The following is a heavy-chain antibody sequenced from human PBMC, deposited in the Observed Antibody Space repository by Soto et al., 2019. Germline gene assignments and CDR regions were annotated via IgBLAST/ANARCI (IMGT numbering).Heavy chain of an antibody. CDR2: INSDGSST. Sequence: GGSLRLSCAASGFTFSSYWMHWVRQAPGKGLVWVSRINSDGSSTSYADSVKGRFTISRDNAKNTLYLQMNSLRAEDTAVYYCARSDTYYHDSSGYYYYYYGMDVWGQGTTVTVSS. J-gene: IGHJ6*02. CDR3: ARSDTYYHDSSGYYYYYYGMDV. V-gene: IGHV3-74*01. CDR1: GFTFSSYW. D-gene: IGHD3-22*01.